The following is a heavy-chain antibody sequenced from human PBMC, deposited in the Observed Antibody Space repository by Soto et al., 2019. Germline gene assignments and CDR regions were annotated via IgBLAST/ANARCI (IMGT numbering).Heavy chain of an antibody. J-gene: IGHJ6*02. CDR2: ISYDGSNK. D-gene: IGHD3-3*01. V-gene: IGHV3-30-3*01. CDR1: GFTFSSYA. Sequence: PGGSLRLSCAASGFTFSSYAMHWVRQAPGKGLEWVAVISYDGSNKYYADSVKGRFPISRDNSKNTLYLQMNSLRAEDTAVYYCARGKVHYDWSHSMDVWGQGTTVTVSS. CDR3: ARGKVHYDWSHSMDV.